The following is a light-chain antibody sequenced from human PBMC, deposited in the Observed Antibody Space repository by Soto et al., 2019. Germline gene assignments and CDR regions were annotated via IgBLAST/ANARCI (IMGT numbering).Light chain of an antibody. V-gene: IGKV1-9*01. CDR3: QQYYSYPRT. Sequence: DIQLTQSPSLLSASVGDRVTITCRASQGIRSSLAWYQQRPGRAPKLLIYAASILHSGVPSRFSGSGSGTEFTLTISSLQPEDFATYYCQQYYSYPRTFGQGTKVEIK. J-gene: IGKJ1*01. CDR1: QGIRSS. CDR2: AAS.